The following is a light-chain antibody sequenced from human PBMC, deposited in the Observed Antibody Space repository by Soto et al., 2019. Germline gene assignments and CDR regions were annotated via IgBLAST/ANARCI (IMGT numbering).Light chain of an antibody. V-gene: IGLV2-14*03. J-gene: IGLJ1*01. CDR3: SSYTTGNTRQIV. CDR2: DVS. Sequence: HCVLTKPASVYGSPGRSITISCTGTSSDVGGYNYVSWYQHHPGKAPKLIIYDVSNRPSGVSNRFSGSKSGNTASLTISGLQPEDEADYYCSSYTTGNTRQIVFGTGTKVTVL. CDR1: SSDVGGYNY.